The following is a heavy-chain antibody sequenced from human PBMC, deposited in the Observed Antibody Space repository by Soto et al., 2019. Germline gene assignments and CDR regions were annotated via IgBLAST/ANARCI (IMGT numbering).Heavy chain of an antibody. CDR2: ISGSGGST. CDR3: AADMVMGAELDYYYYGMDV. J-gene: IGHJ6*02. Sequence: EVQLLESGGGLVQPGGSLRLSCAASGFTFSSYAMSWVRQAPGKGLEWVSAISGSGGSTYYADSVKGRFTISRDNSKNTLYLRMNSLRDEDTAVYYCAADMVMGAELDYYYYGMDVWGQGTTVTVSS. CDR1: GFTFSSYA. D-gene: IGHD1-1*01. V-gene: IGHV3-23*01.